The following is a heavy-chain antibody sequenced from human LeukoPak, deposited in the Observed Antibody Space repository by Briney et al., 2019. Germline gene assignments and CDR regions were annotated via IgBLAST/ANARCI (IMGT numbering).Heavy chain of an antibody. D-gene: IGHD3-10*01. CDR3: AKGYFGSGSYYNPYFDY. J-gene: IGHJ4*02. CDR1: GFTFKSYA. V-gene: IGHV3-23*01. CDR2: ITNGGTA. Sequence: GGSLRLSCVAPGFTFKSYAMNWVRQAPGKGLEWVSGITNGGTAHYGDSVKGRFTISRDNSKSSLYLQMNTLSAEDTAVYYCAKGYFGSGSYYNPYFDYWGQGTLVTVSS.